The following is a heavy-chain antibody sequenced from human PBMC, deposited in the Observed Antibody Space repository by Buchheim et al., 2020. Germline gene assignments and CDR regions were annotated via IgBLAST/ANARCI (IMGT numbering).Heavy chain of an antibody. Sequence: QVQLVQSGAEVKKPGSSVKVSCKASGGTFSSYAISWVRQAPGQGLEWMGGIIPIFGTANYAQQFQGRVTITADESPSTAYMELSSLRSEDTAVYYCARELQLYDSSGYWGPYFDYWGQGTL. D-gene: IGHD3-22*01. CDR1: GGTFSSYA. CDR3: ARELQLYDSSGYWGPYFDY. J-gene: IGHJ4*02. V-gene: IGHV1-69*01. CDR2: IIPIFGTA.